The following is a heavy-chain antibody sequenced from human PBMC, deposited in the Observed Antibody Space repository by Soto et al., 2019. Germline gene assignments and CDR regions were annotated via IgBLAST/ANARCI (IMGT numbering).Heavy chain of an antibody. Sequence: GGSLRLSCAASGFTVSSYWMHWVRQAPGKGLVWVSRINSDGSSTSYADSVKGRFTISRDNAKNTLYLQMNSLRAEDTAVYYCARARGRAAPRAGYYFDYWGQGTLVTVSS. CDR3: ARARGRAAPRAGYYFDY. V-gene: IGHV3-74*01. CDR2: INSDGSST. D-gene: IGHD6-6*01. CDR1: GFTVSSYW. J-gene: IGHJ4*02.